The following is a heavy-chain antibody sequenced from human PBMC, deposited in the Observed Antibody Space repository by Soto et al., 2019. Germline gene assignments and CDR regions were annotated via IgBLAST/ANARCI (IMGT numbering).Heavy chain of an antibody. Sequence: ASVKVSCKASGYTFSSHGIIWVRQAPGQGLEWMGWISGYNGNAKYAQRFQGRVTMTTGTSTSTVYMDLRSLGSDDSAVYYCAREGSYGWYECWGQGTLVTVSS. CDR3: AREGSYGWYEC. D-gene: IGHD2-15*01. J-gene: IGHJ5*01. CDR2: ISGYNGNA. CDR1: GYTFSSHG. V-gene: IGHV1-18*01.